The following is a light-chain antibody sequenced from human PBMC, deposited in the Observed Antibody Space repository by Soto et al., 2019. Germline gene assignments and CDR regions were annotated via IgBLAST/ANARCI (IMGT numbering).Light chain of an antibody. CDR3: QSSDSSGTHMV. V-gene: IGLV3-25*02. CDR1: SFPDKY. J-gene: IGLJ2*01. Sequence: SYELTQPPSVSVFPGQTARITCSGDSFPDKYAYWYQQKPGQAPVEVIYKDTERPSGIPERFSGSGSGTTVTLTVSGVQAEDEADYYCQSSDSSGTHMVFGGGTKVTVL. CDR2: KDT.